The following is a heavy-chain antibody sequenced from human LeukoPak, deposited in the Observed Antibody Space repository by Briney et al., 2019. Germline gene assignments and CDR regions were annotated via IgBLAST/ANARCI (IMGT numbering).Heavy chain of an antibody. CDR3: ARVGRRGYRVNNWFDP. CDR1: GGSFSGCY. J-gene: IGHJ5*02. D-gene: IGHD5-18*01. V-gene: IGHV4-34*01. Sequence: SSETLSLTCAVYGGSFSGCYWSWIRQPPGKGLEWIGEINHSGSTNYNPSLKSRVTISVDTSKNQFSLKLSSVTAADTAVYYCARVGRRGYRVNNWFDPWGQGTLVTVSS. CDR2: INHSGST.